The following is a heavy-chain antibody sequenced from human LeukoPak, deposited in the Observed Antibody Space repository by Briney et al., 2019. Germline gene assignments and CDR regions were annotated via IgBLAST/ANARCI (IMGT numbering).Heavy chain of an antibody. J-gene: IGHJ4*02. CDR1: GFTFSSYA. Sequence: GGSLRLSCAASGFTFSSYAMHWVRQAPGKGLEWVAVISYDGSNKYYADSVKGRFTISRDNSKNTLYLQMNSLRAEDTAVDYCARSQQNQDYYGDIYYFDYWGQGTLVTVSS. D-gene: IGHD3-10*01. CDR2: ISYDGSNK. V-gene: IGHV3-30*04. CDR3: ARSQQNQDYYGDIYYFDY.